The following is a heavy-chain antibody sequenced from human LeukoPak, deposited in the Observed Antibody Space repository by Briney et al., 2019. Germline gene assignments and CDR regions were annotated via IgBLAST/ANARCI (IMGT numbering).Heavy chain of an antibody. Sequence: GGSLRLSCAASGFTFSSYVMCWVRQAPGKGLEWVSGISASGGSTYYADSVKGRFTISRDNAKNSLYLQMNSLRAEDTAVYYCARNYYDSSGYSSDVDYWGQGTLVTVSS. J-gene: IGHJ4*02. D-gene: IGHD3-22*01. V-gene: IGHV3-23*01. CDR2: ISASGGST. CDR1: GFTFSSYV. CDR3: ARNYYDSSGYSSDVDY.